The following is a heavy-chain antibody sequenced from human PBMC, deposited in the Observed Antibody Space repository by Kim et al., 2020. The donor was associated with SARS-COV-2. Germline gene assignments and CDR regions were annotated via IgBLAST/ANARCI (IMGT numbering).Heavy chain of an antibody. V-gene: IGHV4-59*01. CDR3: VRSEGRASWRQFDY. D-gene: IGHD2-2*01. CDR1: GDSISYYY. CDR2: IYYGGTT. Sequence: SETLSLTCTVSGDSISYYYCSWIRQFPGKGLEWIGYIYYGGTTDYNPSLKSRVTISVDTSKNEFSLELTSVTAADTAIYYCVRSEGRASWRQFDYWGRRVLVTVSS. J-gene: IGHJ4*02.